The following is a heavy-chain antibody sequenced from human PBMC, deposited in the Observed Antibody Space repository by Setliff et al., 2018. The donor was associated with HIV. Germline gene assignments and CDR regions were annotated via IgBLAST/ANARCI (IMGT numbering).Heavy chain of an antibody. CDR2: IYYSGST. Sequence: KPSETLSLTCTVSGGSISSYYWSWIRQPPGKGLEWIGYIYYSGSTYYNPSLKSRVTISIGTSKNQFSLKLSSVTAADTAVYYCATGLIMAPDYWGQGSLVTVSS. D-gene: IGHD2-8*01. J-gene: IGHJ4*02. CDR1: GGSISSYY. V-gene: IGHV4-59*12. CDR3: ATGLIMAPDY.